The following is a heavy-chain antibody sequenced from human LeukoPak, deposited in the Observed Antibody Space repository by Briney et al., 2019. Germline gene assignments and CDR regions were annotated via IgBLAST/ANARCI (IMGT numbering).Heavy chain of an antibody. CDR1: GFTFSSYS. CDR3: ARRGYTSGWGY. CDR2: ISTGSSTI. Sequence: GGSLRLSCAASGFTFSSYSMNWVRQAPGKGLEWVSYISTGSSTIYYADSVKGRFTISRDNAENSLYLQMNNLRAEDTAVYYCARRGYTSGWGYWGQGTLVTVSS. J-gene: IGHJ4*02. D-gene: IGHD6-19*01. V-gene: IGHV3-48*01.